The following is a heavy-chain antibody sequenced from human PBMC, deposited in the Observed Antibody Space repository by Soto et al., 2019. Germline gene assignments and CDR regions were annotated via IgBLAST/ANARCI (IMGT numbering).Heavy chain of an antibody. D-gene: IGHD6-19*01. V-gene: IGHV4-39*02. CDR3: ARDSSGDERPFDY. CDR2: IYYSGST. J-gene: IGHJ4*02. Sequence: PSETLSLTCTVSGGSISSSSYYWGWIRQPPGKGLEWIGSIYYSGSTYYNPSLKSRVTISVDTSKNQFSLKLSSVTAADTAVYYCARDSSGDERPFDYWRQGTLVTVSS. CDR1: GGSISSSSYY.